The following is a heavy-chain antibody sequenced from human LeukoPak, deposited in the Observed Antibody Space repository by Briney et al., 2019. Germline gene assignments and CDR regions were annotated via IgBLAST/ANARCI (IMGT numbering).Heavy chain of an antibody. J-gene: IGHJ2*01. Sequence: ASVKVSCKTSGYKFTDYYIHWVRQAPGQGLEWMGWINPNSGGTNYAQKFQSCVTMTRDTSITTVYMELSRVTSDDTAVYYCARGVGARDERYFAPWGRGTLVTVSS. CDR2: INPNSGGT. CDR1: GYKFTDYY. D-gene: IGHD1-26*01. V-gene: IGHV1-2*04. CDR3: ARGVGARDERYFAP.